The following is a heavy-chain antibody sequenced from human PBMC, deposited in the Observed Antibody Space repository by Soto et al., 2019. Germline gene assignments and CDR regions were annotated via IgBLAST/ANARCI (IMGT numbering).Heavy chain of an antibody. V-gene: IGHV3-74*01. Sequence: EVQLVESGGGLVQAGGSLRVSCAASGFSFGDHYMHWVRQTPGKGLVWVSRISNNGRSTFYADSVKGRFTISRDDAKKMVFLQMSSLRAEDAAVYFCSSEVGAPDSYYFDFWGRGTLVTVSS. CDR1: GFSFGDHY. CDR3: SSEVGAPDSYYFDF. CDR2: ISNNGRST. J-gene: IGHJ4*02. D-gene: IGHD2-15*01.